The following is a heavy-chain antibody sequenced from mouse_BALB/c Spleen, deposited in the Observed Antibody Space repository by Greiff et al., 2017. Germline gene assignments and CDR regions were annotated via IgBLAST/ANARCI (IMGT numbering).Heavy chain of an antibody. Sequence: QVQLQQSGAELVRPGVSVKISCKGSGYTFTDYAMHWVKQSHAKSLEWIGVISTYYGDASYNQKFKGKATMTVDKSSSTAYMELRSLTSEDTAVYYCARAYGPAWFAYWGQGTLVTVSA. D-gene: IGHD1-2*01. CDR1: GYTFTDYA. V-gene: IGHV1S137*01. CDR2: ISTYYGDA. J-gene: IGHJ3*01. CDR3: ARAYGPAWFAY.